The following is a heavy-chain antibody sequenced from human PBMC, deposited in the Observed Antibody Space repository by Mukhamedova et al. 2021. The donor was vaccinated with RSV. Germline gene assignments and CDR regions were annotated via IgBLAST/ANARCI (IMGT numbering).Heavy chain of an antibody. CDR1: GGSISNNY. CDR2: IYSSGNT. Sequence: SGGSISNNYWSWIRQPPGKGLEWIGYIYSSGNTNYNPSLKSRVTLSVDTSKNQFSLKLGSVTAADTAVYYCARGGGKWDYWGQGT. CDR3: ARGGGKWDY. J-gene: IGHJ4*02. V-gene: IGHV4-59*01. D-gene: IGHD1-26*01.